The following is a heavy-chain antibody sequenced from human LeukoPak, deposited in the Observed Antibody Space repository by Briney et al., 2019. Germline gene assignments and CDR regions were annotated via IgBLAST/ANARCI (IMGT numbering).Heavy chain of an antibody. J-gene: IGHJ6*03. CDR3: ASMNLDGNYYYYMDV. CDR2: IKQDGSEK. CDR1: GFTFSSYW. D-gene: IGHD1-26*01. Sequence: GGSLRLSCAASGFTFSSYWMSWVRQAPGQGLEWVANIKQDGSEKYYVDSVKGRFTIARDNAKNSLYLQMNSLRAEDTAVYYCASMNLDGNYYYYMDVWGKGTTVTVSS. V-gene: IGHV3-7*01.